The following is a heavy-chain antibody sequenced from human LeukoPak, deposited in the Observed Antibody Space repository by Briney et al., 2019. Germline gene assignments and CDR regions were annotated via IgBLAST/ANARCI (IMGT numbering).Heavy chain of an antibody. CDR1: GFTFNSYG. CDR3: ARSSRDGYNLIDYMDV. Sequence: PGGSLRLSCVTSGFTFNSYGFYWVRQAPGKGLEWVAVISYDGSKRYYADSVKGRFTISRDNAKNSLYLQMNSLRAEDTAVYYCARSSRDGYNLIDYMDVWGKGTTVTVSS. V-gene: IGHV3-30*03. J-gene: IGHJ6*03. CDR2: ISYDGSKR. D-gene: IGHD5-24*01.